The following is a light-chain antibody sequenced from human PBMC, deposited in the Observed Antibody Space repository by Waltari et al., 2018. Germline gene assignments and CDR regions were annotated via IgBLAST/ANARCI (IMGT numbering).Light chain of an antibody. Sequence: QSALTQPASVSGSPGQSITTSCTGTSSDVAGYNYVSWYQQHPGKAPKLMIYEVSNRPSGVSNRFSGSKSGNTASLTISGLQAEDEADYYCSSYTSSSTLFGTGTKVTVL. V-gene: IGLV2-14*01. J-gene: IGLJ1*01. CDR1: SSDVAGYNY. CDR2: EVS. CDR3: SSYTSSSTL.